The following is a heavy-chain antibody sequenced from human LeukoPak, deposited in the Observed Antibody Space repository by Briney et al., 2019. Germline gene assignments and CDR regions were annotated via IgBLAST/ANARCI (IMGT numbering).Heavy chain of an antibody. CDR2: ISAYNGNT. CDR3: ARDPAVLYYFDY. V-gene: IGHV1-18*01. CDR1: GYTFTSYG. Sequence: ASVTVSCKASGYTFTSYGISWVRQAPGQGLEWMGWISAYNGNTNYAQKLQGRVTMTTDTSTSTAYMELRSLRSDDTAVYYCARDPAVLYYFDYWGQGTLVTVSS. J-gene: IGHJ4*02. D-gene: IGHD2-8*02.